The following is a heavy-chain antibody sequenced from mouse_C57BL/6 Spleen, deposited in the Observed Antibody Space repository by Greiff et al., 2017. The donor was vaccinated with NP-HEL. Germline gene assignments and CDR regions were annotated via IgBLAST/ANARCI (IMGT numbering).Heavy chain of an antibody. CDR3: ARAIWDYYAMDY. CDR2: ISDGGSYT. J-gene: IGHJ4*01. D-gene: IGHD4-1*01. CDR1: GFTFSSYA. V-gene: IGHV5-4*03. Sequence: EVKLMESGGGLVKPGGSLKLSCAASGFTFSSYAMSWVRQTPEKRLEWVATISDGGSYTYYPDNVKGRFTISRDNAKNNLYLQMSHLKSEDTAMYYCARAIWDYYAMDYWGQGTSVTVSS.